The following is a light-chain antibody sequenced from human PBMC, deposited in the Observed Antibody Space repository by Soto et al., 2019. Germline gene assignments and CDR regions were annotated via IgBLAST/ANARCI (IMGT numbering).Light chain of an antibody. J-gene: IGLJ2*01. CDR1: KIGSKS. CDR3: QVWDNSAVHVV. V-gene: IGLV3-21*02. CDR2: DDT. Sequence: SYELTQPPSVSVAPGQTATITCGGNKIGSKSVHWYQQKPGQAPVLVLYDDTDRPSGIPERISGSNSGNTATLTISRVEAGDEADYSCQVWDNSAVHVVFGGGTKLTVL.